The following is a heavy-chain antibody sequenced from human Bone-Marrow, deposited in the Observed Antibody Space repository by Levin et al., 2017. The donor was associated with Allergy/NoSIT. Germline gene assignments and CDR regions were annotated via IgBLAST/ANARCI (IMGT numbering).Heavy chain of an antibody. V-gene: IGHV1-69*01. Sequence: KTGGSLRLSCKASGGTFHSYAWVRQAPGQGLEWMGGIISIYGTANYAQKFQGRVTITADEASGTAYLELSRLTYDDTAVYYCAAPPPQFGAVMSYYYWYMDVWGKGTTVIVSS. CDR1: GGTFHSYA. CDR3: AAPPPQFGAVMSYYYWYMDV. J-gene: IGHJ6*03. D-gene: IGHD3-3*01. CDR2: IISIYGTA.